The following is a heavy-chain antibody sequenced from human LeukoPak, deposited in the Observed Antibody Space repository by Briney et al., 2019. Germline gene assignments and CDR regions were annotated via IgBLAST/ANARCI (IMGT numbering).Heavy chain of an antibody. CDR3: AREWIWGDYEYYYGMDV. J-gene: IGHJ6*02. Sequence: SETLSLTCAVYGGSFSGYYWSWIRQPPGKGLEWIGEINHSESTNYNPSLKSRVTISVDTSKNQFSLKLSSVTAADTAVYYCAREWIWGDYEYYYGMDVWGQGTTVTVSS. D-gene: IGHD4-17*01. CDR2: INHSEST. V-gene: IGHV4-34*01. CDR1: GGSFSGYY.